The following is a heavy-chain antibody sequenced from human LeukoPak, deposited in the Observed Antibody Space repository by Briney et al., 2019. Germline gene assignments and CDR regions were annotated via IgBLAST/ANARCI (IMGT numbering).Heavy chain of an antibody. CDR1: GYTFTDYY. D-gene: IGHD3-16*01. CDR3: ATEIMGLRDEYYYYYYMDV. Sequence: ASVKVSCKVSGYTFTDYYMHWVRQAPGKGLEWMGLVDPEDGETIYAEKFQGRVTITADTSTDTAYMELSSLRSEDTAVYYCATEIMGLRDEYYYYYYMDVWGKGTTVTVSS. CDR2: VDPEDGET. V-gene: IGHV1-69-2*01. J-gene: IGHJ6*03.